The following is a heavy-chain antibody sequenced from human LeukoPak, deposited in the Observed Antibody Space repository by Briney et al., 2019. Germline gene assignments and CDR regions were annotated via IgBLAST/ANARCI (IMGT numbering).Heavy chain of an antibody. CDR1: GGSISSYY. CDR3: ARHGDDIVLMVYAIPEGAFDI. J-gene: IGHJ3*02. D-gene: IGHD2-8*01. V-gene: IGHV4-59*08. Sequence: SETLSLTCTVSGGSISSYYWSWIRQPPGKGLEWIGYIYYSGSTNYNPSLKSRVTISVDTSKNQFSLKLSSVTAADTAVYYCARHGDDIVLMVYAIPEGAFDIWGQGTMVTVSS. CDR2: IYYSGST.